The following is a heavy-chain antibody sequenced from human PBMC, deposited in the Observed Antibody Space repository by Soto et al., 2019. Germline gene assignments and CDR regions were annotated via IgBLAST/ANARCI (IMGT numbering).Heavy chain of an antibody. Sequence: GGSLRLSCAASGFTFRNYIMNWVRQAPGKGLEWVSSISVSSTYIYYADSVKGRFTISRDNAKNSLYLQMSSLRAEDTAVYYCARDSLCYDSDYYYGMDVWGQGTTVTVSS. J-gene: IGHJ6*02. V-gene: IGHV3-21*06. CDR1: GFTFRNYI. CDR3: ARDSLCYDSDYYYGMDV. CDR2: ISVSSTYI. D-gene: IGHD5-12*01.